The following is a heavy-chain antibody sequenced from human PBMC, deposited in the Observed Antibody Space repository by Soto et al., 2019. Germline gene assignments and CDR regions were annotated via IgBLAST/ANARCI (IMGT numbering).Heavy chain of an antibody. J-gene: IGHJ4*02. V-gene: IGHV4-59*01. D-gene: IGHD4-17*01. CDR2: IYYSGST. CDR3: VGGDYGDHVLDY. Sequence: PSETLSLTCTVSGGSISSYYLSWIRQPPGKGLEWIGYIYYSGSTNYNPSLKSRVTISVDTSKNQFSLKLSSVTAADTAVYYCVGGDYGDHVLDYWGQGTLVTVSS. CDR1: GGSISSYY.